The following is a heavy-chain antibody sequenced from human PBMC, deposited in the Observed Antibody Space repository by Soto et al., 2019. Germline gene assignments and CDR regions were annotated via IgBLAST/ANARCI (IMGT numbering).Heavy chain of an antibody. V-gene: IGHV3-15*01. Sequence: PGGSLRLSCVVSGLTFSNAWMSWVRQATGKGLEWVGRIKSKSEGETTDYAAPVKGRFTISRHDSNSTLYLQMNSLKTEDTAVYYCPILEMAPAQWGQGTLVTVSS. CDR3: PILEMAPAQ. CDR2: IKSKSEGETT. J-gene: IGHJ4*02. D-gene: IGHD1-26*01. CDR1: GLTFSNAW.